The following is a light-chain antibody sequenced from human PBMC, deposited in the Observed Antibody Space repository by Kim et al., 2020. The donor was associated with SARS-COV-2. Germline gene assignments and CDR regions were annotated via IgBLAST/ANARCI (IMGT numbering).Light chain of an antibody. CDR1: QSVSST. Sequence: EIVMTQSPGTLSVSPGESATLSCRASQSVSSTLAWYQQKRGQAPRLLIYGASTRATGVPARFSGSGSGTEFNFTISSLQSEDFAIYYCQQYNNWPLTFGGGTKVDIK. J-gene: IGKJ4*01. CDR3: QQYNNWPLT. V-gene: IGKV3-15*01. CDR2: GAS.